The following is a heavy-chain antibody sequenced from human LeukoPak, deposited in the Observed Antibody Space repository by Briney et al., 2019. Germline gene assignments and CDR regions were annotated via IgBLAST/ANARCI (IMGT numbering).Heavy chain of an antibody. J-gene: IGHJ4*02. Sequence: GGSLTLSCAASEFTFGDYDMSWVRQTLGKGLEWVSSISGDGIGTWYADSVRGRFTISRDKPRNTLYLQLNSLRVDDTAVYYCAKGPNFGSWRALDYWGQGSLVTVSS. V-gene: IGHV3-23*01. CDR3: AKGPNFGSWRALDY. D-gene: IGHD3-10*01. CDR2: ISGDGIGT. CDR1: EFTFGDYD.